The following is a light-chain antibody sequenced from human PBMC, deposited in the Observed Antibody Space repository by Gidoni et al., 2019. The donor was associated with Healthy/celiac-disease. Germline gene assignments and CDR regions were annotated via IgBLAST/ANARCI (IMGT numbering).Light chain of an antibody. V-gene: IGLV2-14*01. CDR3: SSYTSNNTQV. CDR2: EVS. Sequence: QSALTQPASVSGSPGQSITISCTGTSRDVGGYKYVSWYQQHPGKAPKFMIYEVSNRPSGVSNRFSGSKSGNTASLTISGLQAEDEADYYCSSYTSNNTQVFGGGTKLTVL. CDR1: SRDVGGYKY. J-gene: IGLJ3*02.